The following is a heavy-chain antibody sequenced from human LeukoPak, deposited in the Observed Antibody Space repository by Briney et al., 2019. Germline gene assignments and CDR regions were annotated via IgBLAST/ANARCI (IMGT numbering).Heavy chain of an antibody. CDR2: FSGTSST. J-gene: IGHJ4*02. CDR1: GFTFSSYA. V-gene: IGHV3-23*01. D-gene: IGHD6-19*01. Sequence: GGSLRLSCAASGFTFSSYAMSWVRQAPGKGLEWVSTFSGTSSTSYSDAVKGRVTISRDNSKNTLYLQLNSLRAEDTAVYYCAKLKQWQPQRYFFEYWGQGALVTVAS. CDR3: AKLKQWQPQRYFFEY.